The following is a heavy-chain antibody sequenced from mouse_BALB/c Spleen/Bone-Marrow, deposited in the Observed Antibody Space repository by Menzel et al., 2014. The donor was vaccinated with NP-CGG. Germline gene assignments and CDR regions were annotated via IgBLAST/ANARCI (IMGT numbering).Heavy chain of an antibody. V-gene: IGHV1-69*02. D-gene: IGHD3-3*01. Sequence: GAELVRPGASVKLSCKASGYTFTSYWINWVKQRPGQGLEWIGNIYPSDSYTNYNQKFKDKATLTVDKSSSTAYMQLSSPTSEDSAVYYCTRRGTGNAMDYWGQGTSVTVSS. CDR2: IYPSDSYT. CDR1: GYTFTSYW. J-gene: IGHJ4*01. CDR3: TRRGTGNAMDY.